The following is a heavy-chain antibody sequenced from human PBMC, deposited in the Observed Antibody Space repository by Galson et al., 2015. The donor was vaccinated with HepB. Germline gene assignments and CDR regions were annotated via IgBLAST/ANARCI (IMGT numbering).Heavy chain of an antibody. Sequence: SLRLSCAASGFDFSSYSMNWVRQAPGKGLEWLSYISSTSRFIYYADSVKGRFTISRDNAKDSLFLQMDSLRDEDTATYYCARDRILMDGFYFYMDVWGKGTTVTVSS. D-gene: IGHD2-21*01. CDR2: ISSTSRFI. CDR3: ARDRILMDGFYFYMDV. J-gene: IGHJ6*03. V-gene: IGHV3-21*05. CDR1: GFDFSSYS.